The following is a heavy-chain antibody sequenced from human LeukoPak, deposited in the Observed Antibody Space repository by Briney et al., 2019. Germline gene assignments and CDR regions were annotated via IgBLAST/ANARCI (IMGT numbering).Heavy chain of an antibody. D-gene: IGHD6-19*01. J-gene: IGHJ4*02. Sequence: SETLSLTCAVYGGSFSGYYWSWLRQPPGKGLEWIGEINHSGSTNYNPSLKSRVTISVDTSKNQFSLKLSSVTAADTAVYYCAREGASGWYEHRYDYWGQGTLVTVSS. V-gene: IGHV4-34*01. CDR2: INHSGST. CDR3: AREGASGWYEHRYDY. CDR1: GGSFSGYY.